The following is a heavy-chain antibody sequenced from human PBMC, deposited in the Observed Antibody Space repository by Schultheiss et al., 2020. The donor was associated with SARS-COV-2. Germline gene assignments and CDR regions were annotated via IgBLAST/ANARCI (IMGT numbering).Heavy chain of an antibody. J-gene: IGHJ4*02. CDR2: IYSSGST. CDR3: ARELNY. Sequence: SETLSLTCAVYGGSISSYYWSWIRQPPGKGLEWIGRIYSSGSTNYNPSLKSRVTMSVDTSKNQFSLKLSSVTAADTAVYYCARELNYWGQGTLVTVSS. CDR1: GGSISSYY. V-gene: IGHV4-4*07.